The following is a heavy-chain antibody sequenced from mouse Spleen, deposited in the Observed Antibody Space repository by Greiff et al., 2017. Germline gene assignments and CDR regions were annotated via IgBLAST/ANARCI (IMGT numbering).Heavy chain of an antibody. V-gene: IGHV5-9*04. J-gene: IGHJ2*01. CDR3: ARQKVAYYFDY. CDR1: GFTFSSYA. Sequence: EVKLVESGGGLVKLGGSLKLSCAASGFTFSSYAMSWVRQTPEKRLEWVATISSGGGNTYYPDSVKGRFTISRDNAKNTLYLQMSSLKSEDTAMYYCARQKVAYYFDYWGQGTTLTVSS. CDR2: ISSGGGNT. D-gene: IGHD1-1*02.